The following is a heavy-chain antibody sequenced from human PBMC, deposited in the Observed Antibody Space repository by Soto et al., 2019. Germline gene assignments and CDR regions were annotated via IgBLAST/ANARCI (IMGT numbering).Heavy chain of an antibody. CDR1: GYTFTNYA. Sequence: QVQLVQCGAEVKKPGASVKVSCKASGYTFTNYAIHWVRQGPGQSLEWMGWINAGNGKTKYSQKFQGRVTISRDTSASTAYMELSSLRSEDTAVYYCARDGAVAGNANFDYWGQGALVTVSS. V-gene: IGHV1-3*01. CDR2: INAGNGKT. CDR3: ARDGAVAGNANFDY. D-gene: IGHD6-19*01. J-gene: IGHJ4*02.